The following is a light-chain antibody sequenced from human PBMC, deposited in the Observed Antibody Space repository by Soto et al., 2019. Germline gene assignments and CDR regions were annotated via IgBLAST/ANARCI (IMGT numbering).Light chain of an antibody. CDR2: GAS. CDR1: QSVTGSY. Sequence: EIVLTQSPGTLSLSPGERATLSCRASQSVTGSYLAWYQQKPGQAPRLLMHGASTRTTGIPERFSGSGSGADFTLTISRLEPEDFAVYYCQQYGSSPLTFGGGTKVDIK. V-gene: IGKV3-20*01. CDR3: QQYGSSPLT. J-gene: IGKJ4*01.